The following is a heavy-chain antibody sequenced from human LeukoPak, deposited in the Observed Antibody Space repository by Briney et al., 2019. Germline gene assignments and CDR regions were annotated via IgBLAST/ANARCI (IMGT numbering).Heavy chain of an antibody. D-gene: IGHD3-16*01. CDR2: INTNTGNP. V-gene: IGHV7-4-1*02. Sequence: ASGKVSCKASGYTFTSYAMNWVRQAPGQGLEWRGWINTNTGNPTYAQAFTGRFVFSLDTSVSTAYLQISSLKAEDTAVYYCARVRRYGGITWEFDPWGQGTLVTVSS. J-gene: IGHJ5*02. CDR3: ARVRRYGGITWEFDP. CDR1: GYTFTSYA.